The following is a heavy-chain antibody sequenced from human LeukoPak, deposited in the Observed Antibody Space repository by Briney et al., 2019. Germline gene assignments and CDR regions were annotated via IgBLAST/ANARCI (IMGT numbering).Heavy chain of an antibody. D-gene: IGHD2-15*01. CDR2: ISTTGGST. CDR3: AKNGDRGAYCSGGSCYPYYYYYMDV. Sequence: PGGSLRLSCAASGFTFSSYGMHWVRQAPGKGLEWVSAISTTGGSTYYADSVKGRFTISRDNFKNTLYLQMNSLRAEDTAIYYCAKNGDRGAYCSGGSCYPYYYYYMDVWGKGTTVTVSS. J-gene: IGHJ6*03. CDR1: GFTFSSYG. V-gene: IGHV3-23*01.